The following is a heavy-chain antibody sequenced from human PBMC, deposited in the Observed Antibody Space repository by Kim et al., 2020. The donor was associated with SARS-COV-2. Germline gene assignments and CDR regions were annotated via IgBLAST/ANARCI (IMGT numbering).Heavy chain of an antibody. Sequence: SLKSRVTISVDTSKNQFSLKLSSVTAADTDVYYCARVDTMIRGVVQSFDYWGQGTLVTVSS. D-gene: IGHD3-10*01. J-gene: IGHJ4*02. CDR3: ARVDTMIRGVVQSFDY. V-gene: IGHV4-30-2*05.